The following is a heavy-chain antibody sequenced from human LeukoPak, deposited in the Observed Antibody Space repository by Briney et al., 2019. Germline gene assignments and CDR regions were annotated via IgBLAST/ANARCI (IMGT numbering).Heavy chain of an antibody. V-gene: IGHV3-74*01. Sequence: GGSLRLSCAASGITVSTFWMHWVRQAPGEDLVWVSRINTDGSVTNYADSVEGRFTISRDNAKNMLYLQMNDLRAEDTAVYYCVTDRYSDSAFGDWGQGTLVTVSS. J-gene: IGHJ4*02. CDR1: GITVSTFW. D-gene: IGHD1-26*01. CDR2: INTDGSVT. CDR3: VTDRYSDSAFGD.